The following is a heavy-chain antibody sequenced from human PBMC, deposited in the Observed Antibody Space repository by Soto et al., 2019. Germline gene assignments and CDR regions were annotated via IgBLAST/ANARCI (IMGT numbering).Heavy chain of an antibody. Sequence: QLQLQESGSGLVKPSQTLSLTCAVSGGSISSGGYSWSWIRQPPGKGLEWIGYIYHSGSTYYNPSLKSRVTISVDRSKNQFSLKLSSVTAADTAVYYCARENCSGGSCTNWYFDLWGRGTLVTVSS. J-gene: IGHJ2*01. CDR1: GGSISSGGYS. CDR3: ARENCSGGSCTNWYFDL. D-gene: IGHD2-15*01. CDR2: IYHSGST. V-gene: IGHV4-30-2*01.